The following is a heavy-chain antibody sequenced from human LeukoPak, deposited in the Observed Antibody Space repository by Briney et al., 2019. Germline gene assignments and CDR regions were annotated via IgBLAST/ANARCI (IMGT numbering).Heavy chain of an antibody. CDR1: GGSISSSSYY. D-gene: IGHD2-2*01. J-gene: IGHJ5*02. CDR2: IYYSGST. V-gene: IGHV4-39*01. CDR3: ARSMLGYCSSTSCYALVRFDP. Sequence: SETLSLTCTVSGGSISSSSYYWGWIRQPPGKGLEWMGSIYYSGSTYYNPSLKSRVTISVDTSKNQFSLKLSSVTAADTAVYYCARSMLGYCSSTSCYALVRFDPWGQGTLVTVSS.